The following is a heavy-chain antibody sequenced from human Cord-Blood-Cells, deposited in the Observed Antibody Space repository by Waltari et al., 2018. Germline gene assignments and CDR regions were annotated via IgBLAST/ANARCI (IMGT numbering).Heavy chain of an antibody. D-gene: IGHD4-4*01. V-gene: IGHV3-66*01. J-gene: IGHJ4*02. CDR3: ARDESTVTDY. Sequence: EVQLVASGGGLVTPGGSLRLSCAACGSTVRSKYMVWVRQAPGKGLEWVSVIYSGGSTYYADSVKGRFTISRDNSKNTLYLQMNSLRAEDTAVYYCARDESTVTDYWGQGTLVTVSS. CDR1: GSTVRSKY. CDR2: IYSGGST.